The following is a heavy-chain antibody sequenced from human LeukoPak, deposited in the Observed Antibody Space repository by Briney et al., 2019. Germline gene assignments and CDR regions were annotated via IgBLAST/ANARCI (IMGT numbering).Heavy chain of an antibody. CDR3: AGAGTYGEYGEY. J-gene: IGHJ4*02. CDR2: ISSSGSTI. V-gene: IGHV3-48*03. D-gene: IGHD4-17*01. Sequence: GGSLRLSCAASGFIFNYYAMNWVRQAPGKGLEWVSYISSSGSTIYNADSVRGRFIISRDNPKNSLSLQMNSLRVEDTAIYYCAGAGTYGEYGEYWGQGALVTVSS. CDR1: GFIFNYYA.